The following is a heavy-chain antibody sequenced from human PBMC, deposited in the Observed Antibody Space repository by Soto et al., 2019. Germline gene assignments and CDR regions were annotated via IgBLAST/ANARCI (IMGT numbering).Heavy chain of an antibody. CDR2: ISHDGNDK. J-gene: IGHJ4*02. Sequence: GGSLRLSCAASGFTFSSYGMHWVRQAPGKGLEWVAVISHDGNDKYHADSVKGRFTIPRDNSKNTLYLQMNSLRLEDTAVYYCAKDGDVAAAGYYFDYWGRGTLVTVSS. CDR3: AKDGDVAAAGYYFDY. CDR1: GFTFSSYG. V-gene: IGHV3-30*18. D-gene: IGHD6-13*01.